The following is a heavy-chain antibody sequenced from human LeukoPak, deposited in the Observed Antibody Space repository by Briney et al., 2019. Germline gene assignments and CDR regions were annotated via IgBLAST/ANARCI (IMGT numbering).Heavy chain of an antibody. CDR3: ASAGGWTAPLDY. CDR1: GGSISSYY. J-gene: IGHJ4*02. D-gene: IGHD3/OR15-3a*01. V-gene: IGHV4-59*01. CDR2: IYYSGST. Sequence: PSETLSLTCTVSGGSISSYYWSWIRQPPGKGLEWIGYIYYSGSTNYNPPLKSRVTISVDTSKNQFSLKLSSVTAADTAVYYCASAGGWTAPLDYWGQGTLVTVSS.